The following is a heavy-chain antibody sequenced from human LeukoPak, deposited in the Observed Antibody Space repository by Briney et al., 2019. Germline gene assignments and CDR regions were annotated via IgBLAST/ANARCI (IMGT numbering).Heavy chain of an antibody. CDR2: IFYSGST. D-gene: IGHD3-10*01. V-gene: IGHV4-59*08. Sequence: SETLSLTCTVSGGSISSYYWSWIRQPPGKGLEWIGNIFYSGSTNYNPSLKSRVTISVDTSKNQFSLKLTSVTAADTAVYYCARGGAALVRGSPGGMDVWGQGTTVAVSS. CDR1: GGSISSYY. J-gene: IGHJ6*02. CDR3: ARGGAALVRGSPGGMDV.